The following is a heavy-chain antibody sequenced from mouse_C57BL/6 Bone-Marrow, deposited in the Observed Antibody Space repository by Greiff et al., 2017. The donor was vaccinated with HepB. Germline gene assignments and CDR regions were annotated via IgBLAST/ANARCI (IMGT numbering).Heavy chain of an antibody. CDR1: GYTFTSYW. J-gene: IGHJ2*01. CDR3: ARDGSITTVVATNFDY. V-gene: IGHV1-50*01. D-gene: IGHD1-1*01. Sequence: QVQLQQPGAELVKPGASVKLSCKASGYTFTSYWMQWVKQRPGQGLEWIGEIDPSDSYTNYNQKFKGKATLTVDTSSSTAYMQLSSLTSEDSAVYYCARDGSITTVVATNFDYWGQGNTLTVSS. CDR2: IDPSDSYT.